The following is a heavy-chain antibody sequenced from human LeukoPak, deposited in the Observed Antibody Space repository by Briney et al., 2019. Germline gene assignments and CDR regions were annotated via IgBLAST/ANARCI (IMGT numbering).Heavy chain of an antibody. CDR3: ASSIATTDY. Sequence: ASETLSLTCAVYGGSFSAYYWSWIRQPPGKGLEWIGEINHRWSTNYNPSLKSRVTISVDTFKNQISLKLNSVTAADTAMYYCASSIATTDYWGQGTLVTVSS. CDR1: GGSFSAYY. J-gene: IGHJ4*02. D-gene: IGHD1-26*01. V-gene: IGHV4-34*01. CDR2: INHRWST.